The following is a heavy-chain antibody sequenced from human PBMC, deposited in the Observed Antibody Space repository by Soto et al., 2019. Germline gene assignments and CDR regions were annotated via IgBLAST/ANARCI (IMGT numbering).Heavy chain of an antibody. CDR3: ARDRYDFWSDYPPPSDY. J-gene: IGHJ4*02. CDR1: GYTFTSYG. CDR2: ISAYNGNT. V-gene: IGHV1-18*01. Sequence: ASVKVSCKASGYTFTSYGISWVRQAPGQGLEWMGWISAYNGNTNYAQKLQGRVTMTTDTSTSTAYMELRSLRSDDTAVYYCARDRYDFWSDYPPPSDYWGQGTLVTVSS. D-gene: IGHD3-3*01.